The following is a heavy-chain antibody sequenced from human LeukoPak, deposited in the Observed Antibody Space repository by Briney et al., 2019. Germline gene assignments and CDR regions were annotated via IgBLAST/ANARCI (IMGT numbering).Heavy chain of an antibody. Sequence: GEPRQISCQGSGYSFTSYWIGWVRQLPGKGLEWLGIIYPGDSDTRYSPSFQGQVTISADKSISTAYLQWSSLKASDTAMYYCASSTYGDYYMDVWGKGTTVTVSS. CDR2: IYPGDSDT. CDR3: ASSTYGDYYMDV. D-gene: IGHD4-17*01. J-gene: IGHJ6*03. CDR1: GYSFTSYW. V-gene: IGHV5-51*01.